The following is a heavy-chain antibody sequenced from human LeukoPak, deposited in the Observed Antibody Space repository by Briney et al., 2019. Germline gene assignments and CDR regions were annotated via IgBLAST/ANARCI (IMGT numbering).Heavy chain of an antibody. J-gene: IGHJ4*02. CDR3: AREVSGRDDY. CDR2: INTDGSTT. D-gene: IGHD3-10*01. CDR1: GFEFSRSC. Sequence: GGALRLSCGTSGFEFSRSCMHWVRHAPGKGLVWVSYINTDGSTTNYADSLEGRFTISRDNSKNTLHLQMNNLRAEDTAVYYCAREVSGRDDYWGQGTLVTVSS. V-gene: IGHV3-74*01.